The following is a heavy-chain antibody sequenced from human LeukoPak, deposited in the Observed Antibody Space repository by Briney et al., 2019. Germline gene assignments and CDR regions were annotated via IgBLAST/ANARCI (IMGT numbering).Heavy chain of an antibody. CDR3: ARAGSISKFDY. Sequence: GGSLRLSCAASGFTFSSYAMSWVRQAPGKGLEWVSSISRSSSYIYYADSVKGRFTISRDNAKNSLYLQMNSLRAEDTAVYYCARAGSISKFDYWGQGTLVTVSS. J-gene: IGHJ4*02. V-gene: IGHV3-21*01. CDR2: ISRSSSYI. CDR1: GFTFSSYA. D-gene: IGHD7-27*01.